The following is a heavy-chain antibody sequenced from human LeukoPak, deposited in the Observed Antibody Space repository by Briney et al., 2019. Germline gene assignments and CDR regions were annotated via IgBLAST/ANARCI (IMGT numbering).Heavy chain of an antibody. J-gene: IGHJ4*02. CDR2: MNPNSGNT. CDR1: GYTFTSYD. D-gene: IGHD5-24*01. Sequence: GASVKVSCKASGYTFTSYDINWVRQATGQGLEWMGWMNPNSGNTGYAQKFQGRGTMTRNTSISTAYMELSSLRSEDTAVYYCARDLRDGYKPVDYWGQGTVVTVSS. V-gene: IGHV1-8*01. CDR3: ARDLRDGYKPVDY.